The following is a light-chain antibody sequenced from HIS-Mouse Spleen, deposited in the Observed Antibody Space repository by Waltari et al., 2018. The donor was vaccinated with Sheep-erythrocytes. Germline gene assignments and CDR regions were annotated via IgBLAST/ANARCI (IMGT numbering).Light chain of an antibody. Sequence: EIVLTQSPATLSLSTGEIATRSCRASQSVSSYLAWYQQKPGQAPRLLIYDASNRTTGIPARFSGSGSGTDFTLTISSLEPEDFAVYYCQQRSNWYTFGQGTKLEIK. CDR2: DAS. V-gene: IGKV3-11*01. J-gene: IGKJ2*01. CDR1: QSVSSY. CDR3: QQRSNWYT.